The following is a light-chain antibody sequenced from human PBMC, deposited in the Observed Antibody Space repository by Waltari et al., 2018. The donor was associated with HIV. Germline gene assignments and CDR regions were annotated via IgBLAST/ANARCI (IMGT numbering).Light chain of an antibody. V-gene: IGLV2-23*01. Sequence: QSALTQPASVSVSPGQSITISCTGTSSDVGSYNLVSWYQQHPGKAPKLMIYECSKRPSGVSNRFSGSKSGNTASLTISGLQAEDEADYYCCSYAGSSTLVFGGGTKLTVL. CDR1: SSDVGSYNL. CDR2: ECS. J-gene: IGLJ3*02. CDR3: CSYAGSSTLV.